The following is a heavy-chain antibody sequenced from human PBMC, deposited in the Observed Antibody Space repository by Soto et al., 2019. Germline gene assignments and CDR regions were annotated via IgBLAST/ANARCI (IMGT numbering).Heavy chain of an antibody. CDR3: ASLWFGEPPLFDP. CDR2: IYYSGST. D-gene: IGHD3-10*01. CDR1: GGSISGYY. Sequence: QVQLQESGPGLVKPSETLSLTCTVSGGSISGYYWSWIRQPPGKGLEWIGYIYYSGSTNYNPSLKSRVTISVDKSKNQFSLKLSSVTAADTAVYYCASLWFGEPPLFDPWGQGTLVTVSS. J-gene: IGHJ5*02. V-gene: IGHV4-59*01.